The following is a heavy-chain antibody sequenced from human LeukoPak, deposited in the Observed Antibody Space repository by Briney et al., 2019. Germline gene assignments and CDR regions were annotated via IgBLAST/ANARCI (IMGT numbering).Heavy chain of an antibody. CDR2: ISYDGSNK. J-gene: IGHJ4*02. V-gene: IGHV3-30*18. CDR1: GFTFSSYG. CDR3: AKDSGSYNDY. D-gene: IGHD1-26*01. Sequence: GGSLRLSCAASGFTFSSYGMHWVRQAPGKGLEWVAVISYDGSNKYYAESVKGRFTISRDNSKNTLYLQMNSLRAEDTAVYYCAKDSGSYNDYWGQGTLVTVSS.